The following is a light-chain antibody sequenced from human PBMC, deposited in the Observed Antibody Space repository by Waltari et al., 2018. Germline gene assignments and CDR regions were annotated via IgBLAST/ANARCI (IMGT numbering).Light chain of an antibody. J-gene: IGKJ1*01. V-gene: IGKV1-5*03. Sequence: DIQMTQSPSTLSASVGDRVTITWRASQSLSNWLAWYQQKPGKAPKGLIYKASTLESGVPSRFSGSGSGTEFTLTISSLQPDDFATYYCQQYRNLLTFGQGTKVEIK. CDR2: KAS. CDR1: QSLSNW. CDR3: QQYRNLLT.